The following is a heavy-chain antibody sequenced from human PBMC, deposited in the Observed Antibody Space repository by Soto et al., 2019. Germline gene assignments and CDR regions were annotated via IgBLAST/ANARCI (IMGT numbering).Heavy chain of an antibody. J-gene: IGHJ3*02. CDR1: GFTFSDSA. Sequence: EVPLVESGGGLVQPGGSLRLSCAASGFTFSDSAMNWVRQAPGKGLDWLSFITSTSSTILYAGSVKGRFTISRDNAKNSLYLQMNSLRDEDTAVYYCARGRDHAFDIWGQGTMVTVSS. CDR3: ARGRDHAFDI. V-gene: IGHV3-48*02. CDR2: ITSTSSTI.